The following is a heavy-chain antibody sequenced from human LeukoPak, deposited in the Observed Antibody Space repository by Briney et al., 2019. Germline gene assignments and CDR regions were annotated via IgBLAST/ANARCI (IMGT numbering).Heavy chain of an antibody. CDR1: GKTFTSYS. J-gene: IGHJ4*02. CDR2: ISTYIDST. V-gene: IGHV1-18*01. Sequence: ASVKVSCKASGKTFTSYSYAITWVRQAPGQGLEWMGWISTYIDSTNYAQSLQGRVTMTTDTSTSTAFMELRSLRCDDTAVYYCARVQYQWGAVAGTFDYWGQGTLVTVSS. CDR3: ARVQYQWGAVAGTFDY. D-gene: IGHD6-19*01.